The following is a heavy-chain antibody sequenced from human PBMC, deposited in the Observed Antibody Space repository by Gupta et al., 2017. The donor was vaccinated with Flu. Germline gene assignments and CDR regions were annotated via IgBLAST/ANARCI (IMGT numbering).Heavy chain of an antibody. CDR1: GYTFTSYS. J-gene: IGHJ4*02. Sequence: KASGYTFTSYSIHWARQAPGQGLEWMGWMNSDSGETRYSQNFQGRITITSDTSARSSYMELSSLTSEDTAVYYCARDLYADSSGPFDLWGQGTLVTVSS. V-gene: IGHV1-3*04. CDR3: ARDLYADSSGPFDL. CDR2: MNSDSGET. D-gene: IGHD3-22*01.